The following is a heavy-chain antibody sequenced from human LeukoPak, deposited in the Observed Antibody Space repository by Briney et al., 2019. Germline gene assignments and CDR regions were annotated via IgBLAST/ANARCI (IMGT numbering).Heavy chain of an antibody. D-gene: IGHD6-25*01. V-gene: IGHV4-4*07. CDR1: NASVNSYF. J-gene: IGHJ4*02. CDR3: GRQGYTAAYHFFDY. Sequence: PSETLSLTCTVSNASVNSYFWGWVRQPAGKRLEWLGRIYTTGTTYYNPSLKSRLTLSIETSKSQSSLTLRSATAADTAVYFCGRQGYTAAYHFFDYWSQGTLVTVSS. CDR2: IYTTGTT.